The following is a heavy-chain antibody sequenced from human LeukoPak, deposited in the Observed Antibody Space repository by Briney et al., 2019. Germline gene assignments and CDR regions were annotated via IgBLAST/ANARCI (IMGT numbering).Heavy chain of an antibody. J-gene: IGHJ5*02. Sequence: GASVKVSCKASGYTFTSYDINWVRQATGQGLEWMGRMNPNSGNTGYAQKFQGRVTMTRNTSISTAYMELSSLRSEDPAVYYCARGIATAEVWFDPWVQGTLGTVSS. D-gene: IGHD6-13*01. CDR3: ARGIATAEVWFDP. CDR1: GYTFTSYD. CDR2: MNPNSGNT. V-gene: IGHV1-8*01.